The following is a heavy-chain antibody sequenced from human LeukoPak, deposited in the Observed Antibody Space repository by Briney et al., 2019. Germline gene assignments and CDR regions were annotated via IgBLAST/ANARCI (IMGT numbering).Heavy chain of an antibody. V-gene: IGHV3-53*05. J-gene: IGHJ4*02. Sequence: GGSLRLSCAASGFSVSSNSMTWVRQAPGKGLEWVSVFYSGDSTTYYADSVKGRFTISRDNSRNTLYLHMNSLRVEDTAVYYCAKGRSSSWKHLFDYWGQGTLVTVSS. D-gene: IGHD6-13*01. CDR2: FYSGDSTT. CDR3: AKGRSSSWKHLFDY. CDR1: GFSVSSNS.